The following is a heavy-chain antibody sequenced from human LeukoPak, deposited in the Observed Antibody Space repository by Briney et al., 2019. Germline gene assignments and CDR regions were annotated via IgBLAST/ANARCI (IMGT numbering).Heavy chain of an antibody. CDR3: ARESESSGWYDY. V-gene: IGHV3-43*02. Sequence: GGSLRLSCVASGFTFNNYAMSWVRQAPGKGLEWVSLISGDGGSTFYADSVKGRFTISRDNSKNSLYLQMNSLRSDDTALYYCARESESSGWYDYWGQGTLVTVSS. D-gene: IGHD6-19*01. CDR2: ISGDGGST. J-gene: IGHJ4*02. CDR1: GFTFNNYA.